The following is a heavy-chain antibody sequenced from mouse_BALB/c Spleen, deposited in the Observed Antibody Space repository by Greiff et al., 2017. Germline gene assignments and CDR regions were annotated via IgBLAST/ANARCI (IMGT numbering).Heavy chain of an antibody. CDR2: INSNGGST. CDR1: GFTFSSYG. D-gene: IGHD2-3*01. J-gene: IGHJ3*01. V-gene: IGHV5-6-3*01. CDR3: AREDGQRPFAY. Sequence: EVKLVESGGGLVQPGGSLKLSCAASGFTFSSYGMSWFRQTPDKRLELVATINSNGGSTYYPDSVKGRFTISRDNAKNTLYLQMSSLKSEDTAMYYCAREDGQRPFAYWGQGTLVTVSA.